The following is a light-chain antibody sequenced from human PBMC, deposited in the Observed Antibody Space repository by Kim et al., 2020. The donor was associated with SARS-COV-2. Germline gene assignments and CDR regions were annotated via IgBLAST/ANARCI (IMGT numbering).Light chain of an antibody. CDR3: AAWDDSLSGPL. V-gene: IGLV1-47*01. Sequence: GQGVTISCSGSSSNIGSNYVYWYQQRPGTAPKLLIYRNNQRPSGVPDRFSGSKSGTSASLAISGLRSEDEADYYCAAWDDSLSGPLFGGGTQLTVL. CDR1: SSNIGSNY. CDR2: RNN. J-gene: IGLJ2*01.